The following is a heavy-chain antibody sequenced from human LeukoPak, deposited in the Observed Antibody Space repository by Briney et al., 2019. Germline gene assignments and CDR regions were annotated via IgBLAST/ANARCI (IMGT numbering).Heavy chain of an antibody. CDR2: ISIDSTTI. J-gene: IGHJ5*02. CDR1: GFTFSSYS. V-gene: IGHV3-48*01. D-gene: IGHD5-18*01. Sequence: GGSLRLSCAASGFTFSSYSMNWVRQAPGKGLEWVSSISIDSTTIYYAASAKGRFTISRDNVKNSLYLQMNSLTAEDTAMYYCARDVGYRSWFDPWGQGTLVTVSS. CDR3: ARDVGYRSWFDP.